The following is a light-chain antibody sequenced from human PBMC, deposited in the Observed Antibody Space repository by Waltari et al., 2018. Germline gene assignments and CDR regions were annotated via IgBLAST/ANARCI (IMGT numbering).Light chain of an antibody. CDR3: QQYYSRT. CDR1: ESVGNTY. J-gene: IGKJ1*01. Sequence: DIVLTQSPGTLSLSLGERATLSCRASESVGNTYVAWYQQKPGQAPRLLLYGASSRATGIADRFSGSGSGPDFTLTISRVEPEDFAVYYCQQYYSRTFGQGTKVEI. CDR2: GAS. V-gene: IGKV3-20*01.